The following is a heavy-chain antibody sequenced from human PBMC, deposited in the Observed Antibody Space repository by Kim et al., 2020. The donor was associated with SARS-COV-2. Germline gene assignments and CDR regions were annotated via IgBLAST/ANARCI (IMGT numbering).Heavy chain of an antibody. CDR1: GFTFSSYG. J-gene: IGHJ6*02. D-gene: IGHD3-3*01. Sequence: GGSLRLSCAASGFTFSSYGMHWVRQAPGKGLEWVAVISYDGSNKYYADSVKGRFTISRDNSKNTLYLQMNSLRAEDTAVYYCAKDGKPALRFLDYYYYGMDVWGQGTTVTVSS. CDR3: AKDGKPALRFLDYYYYGMDV. CDR2: ISYDGSNK. V-gene: IGHV3-30*18.